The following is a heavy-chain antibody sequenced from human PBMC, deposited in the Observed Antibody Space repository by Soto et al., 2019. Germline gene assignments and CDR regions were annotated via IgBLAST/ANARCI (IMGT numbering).Heavy chain of an antibody. CDR2: ISSSSSYI. J-gene: IGHJ6*02. CDR3: ARDGTRRVGATAYYYYYGMDV. CDR1: GFTFSSYS. V-gene: IGHV3-21*01. Sequence: EVQLVESGGGLVKPGGSLRLSCAASGFTFSSYSMNWVRQAPGKGLEWVSSISSSSSYIYYADSVKGRFTISRDNAKNARYLQMNGLRAEDTAVYYCARDGTRRVGATAYYYYYGMDVWGQGTTVTVSS. D-gene: IGHD1-26*01.